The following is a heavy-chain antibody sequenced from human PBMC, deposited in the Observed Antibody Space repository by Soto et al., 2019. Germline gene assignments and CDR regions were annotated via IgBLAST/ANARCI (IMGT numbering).Heavy chain of an antibody. CDR3: ARDYYDSSGYYAQAFDI. CDR1: GGSISSGDYY. J-gene: IGHJ3*02. Sequence: QVQLQESGPGLVKPSQTLSLTCTVSGGSISSGDYYWSWIRQPPGKGLEWIGYIYYSGSTYYNPSRKSRLTVSVDTSKNQFSLKLSSVPAADTAVYYCARDYYDSSGYYAQAFDIWGQGTMVTVSS. V-gene: IGHV4-30-4*01. D-gene: IGHD3-22*01. CDR2: IYYSGST.